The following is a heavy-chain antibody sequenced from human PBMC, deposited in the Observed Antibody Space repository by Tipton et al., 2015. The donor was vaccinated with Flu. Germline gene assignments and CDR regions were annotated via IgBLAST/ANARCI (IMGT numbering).Heavy chain of an antibody. CDR1: GDSISSYY. CDR2: IYTSGST. J-gene: IGHJ4*02. D-gene: IGHD3-16*02. CDR3: ARDYLLGDLSFFDN. V-gene: IGHV4-4*07. Sequence: LRLSCTVSGDSISSYYWSWIRQPAGKGLEWIGRIYTSGSTNYNASLKSRVTMSVDTSKNQFSLKLSSVTVADTAVYYCARDYLLGDLSFFDNWGQGTLVTGSS.